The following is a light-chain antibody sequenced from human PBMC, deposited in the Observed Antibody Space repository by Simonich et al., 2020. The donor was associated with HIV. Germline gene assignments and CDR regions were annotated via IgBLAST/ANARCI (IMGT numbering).Light chain of an antibody. J-gene: IGKJ1*01. CDR1: RIFTSN. V-gene: IGKV3-15*01. CDR2: GAS. CDR3: QQYNNWPPWT. Sequence: EIVMTQSPATLSVSPGARATLSCRASRIFTSNLAWYQQKPGQAPRLLIYGASTRATGIPARFSCSGSGTEFTLTISSMQSEDFAVYYCQQYNNWPPWTFGQGTKVEIK.